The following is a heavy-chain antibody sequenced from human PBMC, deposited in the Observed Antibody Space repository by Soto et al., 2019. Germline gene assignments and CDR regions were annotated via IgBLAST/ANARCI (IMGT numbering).Heavy chain of an antibody. CDR1: GYTFTSYG. CDR2: ISAYNGNT. D-gene: IGHD2-21*02. J-gene: IGHJ4*02. CDR3: ARDLGYCGGDCYPRYFDY. V-gene: IGHV1-18*04. Sequence: SVKVSCKASGYTFTSYGISWVRQAPGQGLEWMGWISAYNGNTNYAQKLQGRVTMTTDTSTSTAYMELRSLRSDDTAVYYCARDLGYCGGDCYPRYFDYWGQGNLVTVS.